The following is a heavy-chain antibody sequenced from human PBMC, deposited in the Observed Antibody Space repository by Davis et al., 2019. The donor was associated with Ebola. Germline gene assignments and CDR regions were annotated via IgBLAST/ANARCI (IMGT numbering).Heavy chain of an antibody. J-gene: IGHJ4*02. Sequence: GGSLRLSCAASGFTFSSYSMNWVRQAPGKGLEWVSSISSSSSYIYYADSVKGRFTISRDNAKNSLYLQMNSLRPEDTAVFYCAKPFGDYVGYFDYLGQGTLVTVAS. CDR1: GFTFSSYS. V-gene: IGHV3-21*04. CDR2: ISSSSSYI. D-gene: IGHD4-17*01. CDR3: AKPFGDYVGYFDY.